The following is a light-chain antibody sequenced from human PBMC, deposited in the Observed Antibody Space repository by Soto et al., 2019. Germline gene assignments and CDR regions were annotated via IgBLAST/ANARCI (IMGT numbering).Light chain of an antibody. CDR1: QSVSSRF. Sequence: EMVVTKAPSTVALSPGDRAALSCRASQSVSSRFLAWYQQKHGQPPSLLIYGASSRATGIPDRFSGSGSGTAFTLTISRLEPEDFAVYYCQQRGKWPSTFGQGTKVDIK. J-gene: IGKJ1*01. CDR2: GAS. CDR3: QQRGKWPST. V-gene: IGKV3D-20*02.